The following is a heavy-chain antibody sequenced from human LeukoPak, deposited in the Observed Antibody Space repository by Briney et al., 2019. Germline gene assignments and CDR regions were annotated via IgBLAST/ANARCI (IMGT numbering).Heavy chain of an antibody. J-gene: IGHJ4*02. Sequence: ASVKVSCKASGGTFSSYAISWVRQAPEQGLEWMGGIIPIFGTANYAQKFQGRVTITADESTSTAYMELRSLRSDDTAVYYCARELLWFGDFPDYWGQGTLVTVSS. CDR3: ARELLWFGDFPDY. CDR2: IIPIFGTA. CDR1: GGTFSSYA. D-gene: IGHD3-10*01. V-gene: IGHV1-69*13.